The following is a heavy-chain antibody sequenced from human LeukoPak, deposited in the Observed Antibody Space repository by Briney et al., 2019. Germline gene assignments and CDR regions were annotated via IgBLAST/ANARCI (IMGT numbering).Heavy chain of an antibody. CDR1: GFTFSSYG. Sequence: PGGSLRLSCAASGFTFSSYGMHWVRQAPGKGLEWVAVISYDGSNKYYADSVKGRFTISRDNSKNTLYLQMNSLRAEDTAVYYCARGDYGGKKGGVDYWGQGTLVTVSS. CDR2: ISYDGSNK. V-gene: IGHV3-30*03. CDR3: ARGDYGGKKGGVDY. J-gene: IGHJ4*02. D-gene: IGHD4-23*01.